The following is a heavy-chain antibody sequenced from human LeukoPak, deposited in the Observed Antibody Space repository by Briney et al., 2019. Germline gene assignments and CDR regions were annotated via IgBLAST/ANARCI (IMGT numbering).Heavy chain of an antibody. CDR2: ISYDGTNK. D-gene: IGHD4-17*01. V-gene: IGHV3-30-3*01. Sequence: GGSLRLSCAASGFTFSNYAMHWVRQAPGKGLEWVAVISYDGTNKYYADSVKGRFTISRDNSKNTLYLQMNSLRAEDTAVYYCARDGGPTTEDYGDYVSRYFDYWGQGTLVTVSS. J-gene: IGHJ4*02. CDR3: ARDGGPTTEDYGDYVSRYFDY. CDR1: GFTFSNYA.